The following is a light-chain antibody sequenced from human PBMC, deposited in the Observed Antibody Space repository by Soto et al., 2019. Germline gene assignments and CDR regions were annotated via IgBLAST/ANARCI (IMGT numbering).Light chain of an antibody. J-gene: IGLJ1*01. CDR3: SSYTSSSTRV. V-gene: IGLV2-14*01. CDR1: SSDVGGYNY. CDR2: GVT. Sequence: QSVLTQPASVSGSPGQSIAISCTGSSSDVGGYNYVSWYQQHPGKAPQLIIYGVTNRPSGVSNRFSGSKSGNTASLTISGLQAEDEADYYCSSYTSSSTRVFGTGTKVTVL.